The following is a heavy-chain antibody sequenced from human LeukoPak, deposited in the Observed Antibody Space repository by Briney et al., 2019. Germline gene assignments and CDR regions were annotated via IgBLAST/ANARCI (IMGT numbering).Heavy chain of an antibody. J-gene: IGHJ4*02. Sequence: GGSLRLSCAATEFSFSSYWVAWVRQAPGKGLEWVANIKPDGSENEYVDSVKGRFRVSRDNAKKSLYLEMNSLRAEDTAVYYCARWRGEQSEFDYWGQGTLVTVSS. CDR3: ARWRGEQSEFDY. D-gene: IGHD1-26*01. CDR2: IKPDGSEN. V-gene: IGHV3-7*01. CDR1: EFSFSSYW.